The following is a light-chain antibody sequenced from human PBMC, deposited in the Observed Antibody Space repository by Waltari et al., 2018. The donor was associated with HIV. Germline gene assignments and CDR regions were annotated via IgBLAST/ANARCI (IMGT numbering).Light chain of an antibody. CDR3: QQYNNWPPRYT. V-gene: IGKV3-15*01. CDR1: QSVSSN. Sequence: EIVMTQSPATLSVSPGERATLSCSASQSVSSNLAWYQQKPGQAPRLLIYGASTSATGIPARFSGSGSGTEFTLTISSLQSEDFAVYYCQQYNNWPPRYTFGQGTKLEIK. CDR2: GAS. J-gene: IGKJ2*01.